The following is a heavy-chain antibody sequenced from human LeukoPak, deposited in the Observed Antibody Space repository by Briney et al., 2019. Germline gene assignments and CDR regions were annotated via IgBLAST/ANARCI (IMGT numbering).Heavy chain of an antibody. V-gene: IGHV3-21*01. J-gene: IGHJ4*02. Sequence: PSETLSLTCTVSGGSISSYYWSWIRQPPGKGLEWVSSISSSSSYIYYADSVKGRFTISRDNAKNSLYLQMNSLRAEDTAVYYCARASPYYDFWSGYYWDYWGQGTLVTVPS. CDR1: GGSISSYY. CDR2: ISSSSSYI. D-gene: IGHD3-3*01. CDR3: ARASPYYDFWSGYYWDY.